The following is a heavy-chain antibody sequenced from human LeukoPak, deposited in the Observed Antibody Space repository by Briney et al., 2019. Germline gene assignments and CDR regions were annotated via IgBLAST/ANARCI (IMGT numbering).Heavy chain of an antibody. CDR1: GGSFSGYY. D-gene: IGHD1-14*01. J-gene: IGHJ5*02. CDR3: TSQTVARWFDP. Sequence: SETLSLTCAVYGGSFSGYYWSWIRQPPGKGLEWIGEINHSGSTNYNPSLKSRVTISVDTSKNQFSLKLSSVTAADTAVYYCTSQTVARWFDPWGRGTLVTVSS. V-gene: IGHV4-34*01. CDR2: INHSGST.